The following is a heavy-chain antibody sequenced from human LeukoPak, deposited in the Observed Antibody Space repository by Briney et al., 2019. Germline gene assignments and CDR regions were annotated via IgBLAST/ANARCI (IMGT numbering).Heavy chain of an antibody. J-gene: IGHJ5*02. V-gene: IGHV3-9*01. Sequence: GGSLRLSCAASRFRLGDYAMHWVRQAPGKGLEWVPGITWNSEDISYAESVKGRFTISRDNAKNSLHLQMNSMTSDDTALYYCTRDISGGYFNWFDPWGQGTLVFVSS. CDR2: ITWNSEDI. D-gene: IGHD2-15*01. CDR3: TRDISGGYFNWFDP. CDR1: RFRLGDYA.